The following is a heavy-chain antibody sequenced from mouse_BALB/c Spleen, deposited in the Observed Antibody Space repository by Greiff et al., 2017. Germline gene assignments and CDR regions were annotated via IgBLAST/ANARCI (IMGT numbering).Heavy chain of an antibody. Sequence: QVQLKQSGAELVRPGSSVKISCKASGYAFSSYWMNWVKQRPGQGLEWIGQIYPGDGDTNYNGKFKGKATLTADKSSSTAYMQLSSLTSEDSAVYFCARSLMITTGYYAMDYWGQGTSVTVSS. J-gene: IGHJ4*01. CDR3: ARSLMITTGYYAMDY. CDR1: GYAFSSYW. V-gene: IGHV1-80*01. CDR2: IYPGDGDT. D-gene: IGHD2-4*01.